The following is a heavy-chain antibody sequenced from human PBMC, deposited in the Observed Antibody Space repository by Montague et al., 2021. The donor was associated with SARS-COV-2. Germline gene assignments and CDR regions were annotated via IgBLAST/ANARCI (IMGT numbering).Heavy chain of an antibody. V-gene: IGHV3-33*01. Sequence: SLRLSCAASGFIFSSYGMHWVRQAPGKGLEWVAHIWYDGSNENYVDSVKGRFTISRDNFKNTLYLQMNSLRVEDTAVYYCARGISLFDPWGQGTLVTVSS. J-gene: IGHJ5*02. CDR3: ARGISLFDP. CDR1: GFIFSSYG. CDR2: IWYDGSNE.